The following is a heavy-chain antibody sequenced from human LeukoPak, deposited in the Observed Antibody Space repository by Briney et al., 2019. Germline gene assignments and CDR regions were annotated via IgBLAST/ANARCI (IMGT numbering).Heavy chain of an antibody. J-gene: IGHJ4*02. V-gene: IGHV4-61*01. D-gene: IGHD5-24*01. Sequence: PSETLSLTCTVSGGSVSSGSYYWSWIRQPPGKGLEWIGYIYYSGSTNYNPSLKSRVTISVDTSKNQFSLKLSSVTAADTAVYYCARKSGRDGYQYWGQGTLVTVSS. CDR1: GGSVSSGSYY. CDR2: IYYSGST. CDR3: ARKSGRDGYQY.